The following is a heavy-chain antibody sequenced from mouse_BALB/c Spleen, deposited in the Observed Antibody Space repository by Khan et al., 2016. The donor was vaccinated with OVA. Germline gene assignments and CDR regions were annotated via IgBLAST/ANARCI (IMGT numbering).Heavy chain of an antibody. D-gene: IGHD1-3*01. Sequence: QVQLKASGPGLLAPSQSLSITCTVSGFSLTSYCVHCVLQPPAKGLVWLGVILAGGSTNYYSALMSRLRVSKDNSKSKGFLKMNRQKTEDTAMYYCDRLEDIWGQGTTLTGSA. CDR3: DRLEDI. J-gene: IGHJ2*01. V-gene: IGHV2-9*02. CDR2: ILAGGST. CDR1: GFSLTSYC.